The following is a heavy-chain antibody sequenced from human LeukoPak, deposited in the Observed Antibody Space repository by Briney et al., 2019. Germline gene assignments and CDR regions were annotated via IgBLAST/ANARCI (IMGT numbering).Heavy chain of an antibody. V-gene: IGHV4-4*02. CDR2: IYHSGST. J-gene: IGHJ4*02. D-gene: IGHD2-2*01. Sequence: PSETLSLTCAVSGGSISSSNWWSWVRQPPGKGLEWIGEIYHSGSTNYNPSLKSRVTISVDKSKNQFSLKLSSVTAADTAVYYCARLGPTGADIVVVPAAISFDYWGQGTLVTVSS. CDR1: GGSISSSNW. CDR3: ARLGPTGADIVVVPAAISFDY.